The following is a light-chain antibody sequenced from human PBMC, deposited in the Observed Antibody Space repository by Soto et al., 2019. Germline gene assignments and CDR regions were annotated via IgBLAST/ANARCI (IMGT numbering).Light chain of an antibody. CDR1: SSDVGSYNY. Sequence: QSALTQPASVSGSPGQSITISCTGTSSDVGSYNYVSWYQQHPGKAPKLMIYDVSNRPSGVSNRFSGSKSGNTASLTISGLQAEDEADYYCSSYTSSSILYVFGTGTKVTVL. J-gene: IGLJ1*01. V-gene: IGLV2-14*01. CDR2: DVS. CDR3: SSYTSSSILYV.